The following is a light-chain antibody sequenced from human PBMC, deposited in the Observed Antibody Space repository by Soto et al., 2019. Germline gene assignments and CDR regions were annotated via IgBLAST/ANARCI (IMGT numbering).Light chain of an antibody. CDR1: QSLLYSNGYNY. CDR3: MHPLLTPWT. CDR2: LGS. J-gene: IGKJ1*01. V-gene: IGKV2-28*01. Sequence: DTVLTQSPLSLPVTPGEPASITCRSSQSLLYSNGYNYLDWYLQKPGQSPQLLIYLGSNRASGVPDRVGGSGSGPDFTLKISRVEAEELGVYYCMHPLLTPWTFGQGTKVEIK.